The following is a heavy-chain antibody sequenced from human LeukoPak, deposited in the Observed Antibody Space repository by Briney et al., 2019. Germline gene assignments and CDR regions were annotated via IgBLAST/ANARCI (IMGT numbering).Heavy chain of an antibody. J-gene: IGHJ3*02. CDR2: ISSSSNFI. V-gene: IGHV3-21*01. D-gene: IGHD4-17*01. CDR1: GFTFSSYS. CDR3: AGAISDYDASDI. Sequence: PGGSLRLSCAASGFTFSSYSMNWVRQAPGKGLERVSSISSSSNFIYYADSVKGRFTISRDNAKNSLYLQMNSRRAEDTAVYYCAGAISDYDASDIWGQGTMVTVSS.